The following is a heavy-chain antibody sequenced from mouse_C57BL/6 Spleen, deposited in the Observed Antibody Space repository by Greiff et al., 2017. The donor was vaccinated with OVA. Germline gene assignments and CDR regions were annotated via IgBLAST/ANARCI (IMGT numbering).Heavy chain of an antibody. Sequence: EVKVVESGPELVKPGASVKIPCKASGYTFTDYNMDWVKQSHGKSLEWIGDINPNNGGTIYNQKFKGKATLTVDKSSSTAYMELRSLTSEDTAVYYCARKGGLAWFAYWGQGTLVTVSA. V-gene: IGHV1-18*01. CDR1: GYTFTDYN. CDR2: INPNNGGT. CDR3: ARKGGLAWFAY. J-gene: IGHJ3*01. D-gene: IGHD1-1*02.